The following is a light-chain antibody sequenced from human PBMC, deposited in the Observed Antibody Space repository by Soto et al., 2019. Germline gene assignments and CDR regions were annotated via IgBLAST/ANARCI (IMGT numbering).Light chain of an antibody. CDR3: QQTYSDIS. Sequence: EIVMSQSPATLSVSPGERVTLSCRASQSISNNLAWYQRKAGQAPRLLIYGASTRAPAVAARFSGSGSGTEFTFTISSLQSEDFAVYYCQQTYSDISFGGGTKV. CDR2: GAS. J-gene: IGKJ4*01. V-gene: IGKV3-15*01. CDR1: QSISNN.